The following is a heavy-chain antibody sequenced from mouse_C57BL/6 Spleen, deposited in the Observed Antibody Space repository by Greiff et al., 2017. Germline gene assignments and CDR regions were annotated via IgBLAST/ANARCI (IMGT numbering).Heavy chain of an antibody. D-gene: IGHD1-1*01. CDR3: ARDRYYGSSYGWFAY. V-gene: IGHV5-16*01. J-gene: IGHJ3*01. CDR2: INYDGSST. CDR1: GFTFSDYY. Sequence: EVQRVESEEGLVQPGSSMKLSCTASGFTFSDYYMAWVRQVPEKGLEWVANINYDGSSTYYLDSLKSRFIISRDNAKNILYLQMSSLKSEDTATYYCARDRYYGSSYGWFAYWGQGTLVTVSA.